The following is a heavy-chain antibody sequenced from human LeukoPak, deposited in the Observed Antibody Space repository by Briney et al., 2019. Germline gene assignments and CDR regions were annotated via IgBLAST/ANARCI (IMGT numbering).Heavy chain of an antibody. CDR1: GFTFSSYG. D-gene: IGHD2/OR15-2a*01. J-gene: IGHJ4*02. CDR2: IWYDGSNK. Sequence: GRSLRLSCAASGFTFSSYGMHWVRQAPGKGLEWVAVIWYDGSNKYYADSVKGRFTISRDNSKNTLYLQTNSLRAEDTAVYYCAKNIDVFDYWGQGTLVTVSS. V-gene: IGHV3-33*06. CDR3: AKNIDVFDY.